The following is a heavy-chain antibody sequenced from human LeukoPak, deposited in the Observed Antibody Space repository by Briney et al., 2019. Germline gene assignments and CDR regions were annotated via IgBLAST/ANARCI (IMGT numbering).Heavy chain of an antibody. CDR3: ARDITLGVVVTADYYYYGMDV. J-gene: IGHJ6*02. CDR2: ISYDGSNK. Sequence: GGSLRLSCAASGFTFSSYAMHWVRQAPGKGLEWVTVISYDGSNKYYADSVKGRFTISRDNSKNTLYLQMNSLRAEDTAVYYCARDITLGVVVTADYYYYGMDVWGQGTTVTVSS. V-gene: IGHV3-30-3*01. D-gene: IGHD2-21*02. CDR1: GFTFSSYA.